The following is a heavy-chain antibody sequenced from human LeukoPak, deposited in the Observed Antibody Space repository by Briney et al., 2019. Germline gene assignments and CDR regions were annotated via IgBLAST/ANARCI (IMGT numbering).Heavy chain of an antibody. CDR1: GGSISSSSYY. CDR2: IYYSGST. D-gene: IGHD5-18*01. CDR3: ARHSRGGQRGYSYGVWDYYYMDV. J-gene: IGHJ6*03. V-gene: IGHV4-39*01. Sequence: SETLSLTCTVSGGSISSSSYYWGWIRQPPGKGLEWIGSIYYSGSTYYNPSLKSRVTISVDTSKNQFSLKLSSVTAADTAVYYCARHSRGGQRGYSYGVWDYYYMDVWGKGTTVTVSS.